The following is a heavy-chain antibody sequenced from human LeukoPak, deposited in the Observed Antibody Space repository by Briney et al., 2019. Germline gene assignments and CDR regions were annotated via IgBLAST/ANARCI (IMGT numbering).Heavy chain of an antibody. CDR3: ATDQSGYDFWNY. CDR2: FDPEDGET. CDR1: GYTLTELS. J-gene: IGHJ4*02. V-gene: IGHV1-24*01. Sequence: ASVKVSCKVSGYTLTELSMHWVRQAPGKGLEWMGGFDPEDGETIYAQKFQGRVTMTEDTSTDTAYMELSSLRSEDTAVYYCATDQSGYDFWNYWGQGTLVTVS. D-gene: IGHD5-12*01.